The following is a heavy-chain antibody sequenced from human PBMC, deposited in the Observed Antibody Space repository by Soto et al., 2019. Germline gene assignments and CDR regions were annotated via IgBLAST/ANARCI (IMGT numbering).Heavy chain of an antibody. J-gene: IGHJ5*02. V-gene: IGHV1-18*04. CDR1: GYTFTSYG. CDR2: ISAYNGNT. CDR3: ARELDDSTGYYLKGWFDP. D-gene: IGHD3-22*01. Sequence: ASVKVSCKASGYTFTSYGISWVRQAPGQGLEWMGWISAYNGNTNYAQKLQGRVTMTTDTSTSTAYMELRSLRSDDTAVYYCARELDDSTGYYLKGWFDPWGQGTLVTVSS.